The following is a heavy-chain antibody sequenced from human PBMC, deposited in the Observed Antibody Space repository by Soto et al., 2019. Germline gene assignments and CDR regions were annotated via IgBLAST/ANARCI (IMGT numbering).Heavy chain of an antibody. V-gene: IGHV3-21*01. CDR1: GFTFSSYS. CDR2: ISSSSSYI. D-gene: IGHD3-10*01. J-gene: IGHJ6*02. Sequence: EVQLVESGGGLVKPGGSLRLSCAASGFTFSSYSMNWVHQAPGKGLEWVSSISSSSSYIYYADSVKGRFTISRDNAKNSLYLQMNSLRAEDTAVYYCARVYYGSGKGLRMAYGMDVWGQGTTVTVSS. CDR3: ARVYYGSGKGLRMAYGMDV.